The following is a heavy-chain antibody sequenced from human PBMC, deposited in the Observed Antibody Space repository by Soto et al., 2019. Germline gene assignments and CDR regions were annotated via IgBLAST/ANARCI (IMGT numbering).Heavy chain of an antibody. CDR1: GGSFSGYY. J-gene: IGHJ3*02. CDR3: ARGVVPGVDAFDI. CDR2: INHSGST. Sequence: SETLSLTCAVYGGSFSGYYWSWIRQPPGKGLEWIGEINHSGSTNYNPSLKSRVTISVDTSKNQFSLKLSSVTATDTAVYYCARGVVPGVDAFDIWGQGTMVTVSS. D-gene: IGHD2-2*01. V-gene: IGHV4-34*01.